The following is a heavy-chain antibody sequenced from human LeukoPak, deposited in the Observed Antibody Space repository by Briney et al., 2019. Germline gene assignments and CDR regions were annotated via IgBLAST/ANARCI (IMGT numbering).Heavy chain of an antibody. Sequence: GASVKVSCKASGYTFTNYDIMWVRQATGQGPEWMGWMNSNSGNTGYAQKFQGRVTMTRDTSINTAYMELHSLASEDTAVYCCARGRGGTVVRGYLDYWGQGTLVTVSS. V-gene: IGHV1-8*01. D-gene: IGHD3-10*01. J-gene: IGHJ4*02. CDR1: GYTFTNYD. CDR2: MNSNSGNT. CDR3: ARGRGGTVVRGYLDY.